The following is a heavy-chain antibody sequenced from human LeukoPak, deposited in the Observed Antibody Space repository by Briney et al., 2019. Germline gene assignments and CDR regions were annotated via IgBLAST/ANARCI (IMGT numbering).Heavy chain of an antibody. D-gene: IGHD1-26*01. V-gene: IGHV4-4*02. CDR1: GGSISSSNW. Sequence: SETLSLTCAVSGGSISSSNWWSWVRQPPGKGLEWIGEIYHSGSTNYNPSLKSRVTISVDKSKNQFSLKLSSVTAADTAVYYCAIHDGGVGATSYFDYWGQGTLVTVSS. CDR2: IYHSGST. J-gene: IGHJ4*02. CDR3: AIHDGGVGATSYFDY.